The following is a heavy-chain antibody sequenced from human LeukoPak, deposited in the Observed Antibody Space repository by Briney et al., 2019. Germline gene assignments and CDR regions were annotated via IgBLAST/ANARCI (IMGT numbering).Heavy chain of an antibody. Sequence: ETLSLTCTVSGGSISGYSRSWVRQAPGKGLEWVSGINWNGGSTGYADSVKGRFTISRDNAKNSLYLQMNSLRAEDTALYYCARGLAAAGTAYWGQGTLVTVSS. CDR2: INWNGGST. CDR3: ARGLAAAGTAY. J-gene: IGHJ4*02. CDR1: GGSISGYS. V-gene: IGHV3-20*04. D-gene: IGHD6-13*01.